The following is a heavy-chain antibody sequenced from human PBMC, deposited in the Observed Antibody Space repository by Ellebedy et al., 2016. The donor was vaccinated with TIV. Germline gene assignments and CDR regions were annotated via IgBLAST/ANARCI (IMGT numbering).Heavy chain of an antibody. D-gene: IGHD2-15*01. V-gene: IGHV5-51*01. CDR3: AKYSNGGSLY. CDR1: GYSFTSYW. Sequence: GESLKISCKASGYSFTSYWIGCVRQMHGNGLEWMGITFPGDFDSQYSPSFQGQVTISADNSISTAYLQWSSLKAADNAMYYCAKYSNGGSLYWGQGTPVTVSS. CDR2: TFPGDFDS. J-gene: IGHJ4*02.